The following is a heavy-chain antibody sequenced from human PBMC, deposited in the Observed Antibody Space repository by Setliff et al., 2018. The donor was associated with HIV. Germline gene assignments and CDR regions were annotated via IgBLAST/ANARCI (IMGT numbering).Heavy chain of an antibody. CDR2: IYASGST. V-gene: IGHV4-4*07. J-gene: IGHJ5*02. D-gene: IGHD4-17*01. CDR3: ARVGTTVTTRETYKWFDP. Sequence: PSETLSLTCTVSGGSFSSYHWSWIRHRAGKGLEWIGHIYASGSTKYNPSLESRVTMSVDTSRTQFSLKLRSVTAADTAVYYCARVGTTVTTRETYKWFDPWGQGTLVTVSS. CDR1: GGSFSSYH.